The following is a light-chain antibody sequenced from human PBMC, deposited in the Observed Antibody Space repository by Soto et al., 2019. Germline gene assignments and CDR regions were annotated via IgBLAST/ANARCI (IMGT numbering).Light chain of an antibody. J-gene: IGKJ1*01. CDR1: QSIRNW. Sequence: DIQMTQSPSTLSASVGDRVTITCRASQSIRNWLAWYQQKPGKAPKLLIYKASSLESGVPSRFSGSGSGTEFTLTISSLQPDDFAIYYCQEYNSFSRWTFGQGTKVDNK. CDR3: QEYNSFSRWT. CDR2: KAS. V-gene: IGKV1-5*03.